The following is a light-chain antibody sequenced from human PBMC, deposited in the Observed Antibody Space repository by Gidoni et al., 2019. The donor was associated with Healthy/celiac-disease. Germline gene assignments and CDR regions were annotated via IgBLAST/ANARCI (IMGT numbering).Light chain of an antibody. Sequence: EIVLTQSPGTLSLSPGERATLSCRASQSVSSSYLAWYQQKPGQATRLLIYGASSRATGIPDRFSGSGSGTVFTLTISRLVPEDFAVYYCQQYGSSVLTFGGGTKVEIK. CDR1: QSVSSSY. J-gene: IGKJ4*01. V-gene: IGKV3-20*01. CDR2: GAS. CDR3: QQYGSSVLT.